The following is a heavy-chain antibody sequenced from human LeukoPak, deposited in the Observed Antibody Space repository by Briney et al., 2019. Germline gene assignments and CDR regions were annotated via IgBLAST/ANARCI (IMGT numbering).Heavy chain of an antibody. Sequence: PSETLSLTCTVSGGSISNYYWSWIRQPPGKGLEWIGYIYSSGSTNYNPSLKSRVTISVDTSKNQFSLKLSSVTAADTAVYYCARSFRYSSSWYNYWGQGTLVTVSS. CDR2: IYSSGST. J-gene: IGHJ4*02. V-gene: IGHV4-59*12. CDR3: ARSFRYSSSWYNY. CDR1: GGSISNYY. D-gene: IGHD6-13*01.